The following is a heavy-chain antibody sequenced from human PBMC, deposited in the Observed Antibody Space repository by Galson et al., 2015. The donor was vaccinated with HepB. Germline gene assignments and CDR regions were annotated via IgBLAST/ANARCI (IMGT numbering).Heavy chain of an antibody. CDR1: GYSFTSYW. CDR2: IYPGDSDT. D-gene: IGHD3-3*01. V-gene: IGHV5-51*01. Sequence: QSGAEVKKPGESLKISCKGSGYSFTSYWIGWVRQMPGKGLEWMGIIYPGDSDTRYSPSFQGQVTISADKSISTAYLQWSSLKASDTAMYYCARQVRDFWSGYYIDYWDQGTQVTVSS. J-gene: IGHJ4*02. CDR3: ARQVRDFWSGYYIDY.